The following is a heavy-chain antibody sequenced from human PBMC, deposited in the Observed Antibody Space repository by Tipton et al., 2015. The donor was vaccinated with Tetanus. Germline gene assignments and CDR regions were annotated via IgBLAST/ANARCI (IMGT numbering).Heavy chain of an antibody. CDR3: ATASYYYYYGMDV. Sequence: SLRLSCAASGFTVSSNYMSWVRQAPGKGLEWVSVIYSGGSTYYADSVKGRFTISRDNSKNTLYLQMNSLRAEDTAVYYCATASYYYYYGMDVWGQGTAVTVSS. CDR2: IYSGGST. J-gene: IGHJ6*02. V-gene: IGHV3-53*01. CDR1: GFTVSSNY.